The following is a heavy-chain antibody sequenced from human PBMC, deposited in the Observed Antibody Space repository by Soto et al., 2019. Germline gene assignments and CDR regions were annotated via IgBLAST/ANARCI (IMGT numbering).Heavy chain of an antibody. Sequence: PSETLSLTCTVSGVSISTYYWSWIRQPPGKGLEWIGYVYYSGTTNYNPSLKSRVTISVDTSKNQFSLKLNSVTAADTAVYYCARAYYGSGSYYSFDSWGQGTLVTVSS. CDR3: ARAYYGSGSYYSFDS. D-gene: IGHD3-10*01. J-gene: IGHJ4*02. V-gene: IGHV4-59*01. CDR2: VYYSGTT. CDR1: GVSISTYY.